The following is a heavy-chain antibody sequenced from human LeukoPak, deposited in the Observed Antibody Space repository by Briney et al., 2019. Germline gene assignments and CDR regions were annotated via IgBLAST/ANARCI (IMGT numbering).Heavy chain of an antibody. V-gene: IGHV3-20*04. J-gene: IGHJ3*02. CDR3: ARRIAAAGTGDAFDI. D-gene: IGHD6-13*01. CDR2: INWNGGST. CDR1: GFTFDDYG. Sequence: GGSLRLSCAASGFTFDDYGMSRVRQAPGKGLEWVSGINWNGGSTGYADSVKGRFTISRDNAKNSLYLQMNSLRAEDTALYYCARRIAAAGTGDAFDIWGQGTMVTVSS.